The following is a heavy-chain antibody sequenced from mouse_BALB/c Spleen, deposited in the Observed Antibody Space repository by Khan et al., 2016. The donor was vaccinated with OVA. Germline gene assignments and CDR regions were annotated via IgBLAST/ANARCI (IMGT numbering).Heavy chain of an antibody. J-gene: IGHJ1*01. CDR3: GRLGDYGYFDV. Sequence: EVQLLESGGGLVQPGGSLKLSCAASGFDFSRYWMSWVRQAPGKGLEWIGEINPDSSTINYTPSLKDKFIISRDNAKNTLYLQMSKVRSEDTAFYYCGRLGDYGYFDVWGAGTTVTVSS. D-gene: IGHD2-13*01. V-gene: IGHV4-1*02. CDR2: INPDSSTI. CDR1: GFDFSRYW.